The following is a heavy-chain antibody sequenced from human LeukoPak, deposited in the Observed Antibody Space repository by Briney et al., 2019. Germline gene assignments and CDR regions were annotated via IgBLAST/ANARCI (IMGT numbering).Heavy chain of an antibody. Sequence: PSETLSLTCTVSGGSISSGDYYWSWIRPPPGKGLEWIGYIYYSGSTYYNPSLKSRVTISVDTSKNQFSLKLNSVTAADTAVYYCARDKLATVTTGWFDPWGQGTLVTVSS. V-gene: IGHV4-30-4*01. CDR3: ARDKLATVTTGWFDP. CDR1: GGSISSGDYY. J-gene: IGHJ5*02. CDR2: IYYSGST. D-gene: IGHD4-17*01.